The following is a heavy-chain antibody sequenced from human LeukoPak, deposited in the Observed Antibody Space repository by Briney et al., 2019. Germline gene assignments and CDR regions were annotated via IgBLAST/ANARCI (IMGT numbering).Heavy chain of an antibody. CDR2: PSGSGGGT. D-gene: IGHD2-21*01. CDR1: GFTFSSYA. V-gene: IGHV3-23*01. J-gene: IGHJ1*01. CDR3: AKGCGGDCYSGYFQH. Sequence: GGSLRLSCAASGFTFSSYAMSWVRQAPGQGLEWVSTPSGSGGGTYYADSVKGRFTISRDNSKNTLYLQMNSLRAEDTAVYYCAKGCGGDCYSGYFQHWGQGTLVTVSS.